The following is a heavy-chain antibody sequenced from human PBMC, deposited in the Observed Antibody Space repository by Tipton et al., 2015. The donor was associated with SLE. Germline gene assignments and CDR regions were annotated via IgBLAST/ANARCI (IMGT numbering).Heavy chain of an antibody. CDR2: IYHSGST. V-gene: IGHV4-38-2*02. CDR3: ARGLIAARFDY. Sequence: TLSLTCTVSGYSISSGYYWGWIRQPPGKGLEWIGGIYHSGSTYYNPSLKSRVTISVDTSKNQFSLKLSSVTAADTAVYYCARGLIAARFDYWGQGTLVTVSS. D-gene: IGHD6-6*01. J-gene: IGHJ4*02. CDR1: GYSISSGYY.